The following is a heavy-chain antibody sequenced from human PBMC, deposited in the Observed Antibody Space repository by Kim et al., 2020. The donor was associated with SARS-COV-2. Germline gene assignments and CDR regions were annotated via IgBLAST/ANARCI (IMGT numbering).Heavy chain of an antibody. D-gene: IGHD1-20*01. Sequence: GGSLRLSCVASGFMFSSHWMSWVRQAPGKGLEWVANINQDGSNKHYVDSVKGRFTISRDNAKNSLYLQVNSLGVEDTAVYYCARDGDREGIYFYYWGQGT. CDR1: GFMFSSHW. CDR2: INQDGSNK. V-gene: IGHV3-7*03. J-gene: IGHJ4*02. CDR3: ARDGDREGIYFYY.